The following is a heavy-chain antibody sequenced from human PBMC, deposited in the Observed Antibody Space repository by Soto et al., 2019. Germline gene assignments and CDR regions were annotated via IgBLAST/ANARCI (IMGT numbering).Heavy chain of an antibody. D-gene: IGHD3-10*01. Sequence: LRLSCTASGFTFGDYAMSWFRQAPGKGLEWVGFIRSKAYGGTTEYAASVKGRFTISRDDSKSIAYLQMNSLKTEDTAVYYCTRGSMVRGVFWFDPWGQGTLVTVSS. V-gene: IGHV3-49*03. CDR3: TRGSMVRGVFWFDP. CDR1: GFTFGDYA. J-gene: IGHJ5*02. CDR2: IRSKAYGGTT.